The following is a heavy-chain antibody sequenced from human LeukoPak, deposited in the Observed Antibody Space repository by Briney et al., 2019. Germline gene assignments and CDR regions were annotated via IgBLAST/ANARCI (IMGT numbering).Heavy chain of an antibody. V-gene: IGHV1-69*13. CDR3: ARDLGGSYEDAFDI. CDR1: GGTFSSYA. D-gene: IGHD1-26*01. Sequence: ASVKVSCKASGGTFSSYAISWVRQAPGQGLEWMGGIIPIFGTANYAQKFQGRVTVTADESTSTAYMELSSLRSEDTAVYYCARDLGGSYEDAFDIWGQGTMVTVSS. J-gene: IGHJ3*02. CDR2: IIPIFGTA.